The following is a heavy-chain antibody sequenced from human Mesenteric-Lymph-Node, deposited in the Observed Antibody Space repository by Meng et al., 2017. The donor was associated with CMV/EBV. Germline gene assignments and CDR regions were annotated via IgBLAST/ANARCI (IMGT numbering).Heavy chain of an antibody. D-gene: IGHD5-18*01. V-gene: IGHV3-23*01. CDR3: AKDLKWGSYGYYYGMDV. Sequence: GGSLRLSCAASGFSFSSYGIHWVRQAPGKGLEWVSVISATGGATYYADSVKGRFIISRDNSMHTLYLQMDSLRDEDTAVYYCAKDLKWGSYGYYYGMDVWGQGTTVTVSS. CDR1: GFSFSSYG. J-gene: IGHJ6*02. CDR2: ISATGGAT.